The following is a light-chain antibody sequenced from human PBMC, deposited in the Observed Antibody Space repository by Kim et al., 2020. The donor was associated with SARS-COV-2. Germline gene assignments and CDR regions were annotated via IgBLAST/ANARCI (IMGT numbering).Light chain of an antibody. CDR2: AAS. CDR1: QSISTY. Sequence: DIQMTQSPSSLAASVGDRVTIACRASQSISTYLNWYQQKAGKAPKLLIYAASSLQSGVPSRFSGSGSGTDFTLTISSLQPEEVATYYCQQSHTTPLLTFGGGTKVDIK. V-gene: IGKV1-39*01. CDR3: QQSHTTPLLT. J-gene: IGKJ4*01.